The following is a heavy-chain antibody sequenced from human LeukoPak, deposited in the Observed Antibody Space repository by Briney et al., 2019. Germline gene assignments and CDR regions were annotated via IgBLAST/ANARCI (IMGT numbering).Heavy chain of an antibody. D-gene: IGHD3-10*01. CDR3: ARARGVPSPSDY. J-gene: IGHJ4*02. V-gene: IGHV3-11*01. CDR1: GFTFSDYY. Sequence: GGSLRLSCVASGFTFSDYYISWTRQAPGKGLEWVSYISSSGANIYYADSVKGRFTISRDNAQNSMYLQMNSLRVEDTAVYYCARARGVPSPSDYWGQGTPVTVSS. CDR2: ISSSGANI.